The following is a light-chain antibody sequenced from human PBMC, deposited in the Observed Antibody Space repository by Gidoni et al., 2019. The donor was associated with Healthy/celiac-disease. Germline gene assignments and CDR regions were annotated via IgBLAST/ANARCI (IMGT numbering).Light chain of an antibody. Sequence: EIELTQSPATLSLSPGESATLSCRASQSVSSYLAWYQHKPGQDPRLLIYDASNRATAFPARFSGSGSETDFTLTISSLEPEDFAFYYCQQRRTWPLTFGQGTKLEIK. CDR2: DAS. V-gene: IGKV3-11*01. J-gene: IGKJ2*01. CDR1: QSVSSY. CDR3: QQRRTWPLT.